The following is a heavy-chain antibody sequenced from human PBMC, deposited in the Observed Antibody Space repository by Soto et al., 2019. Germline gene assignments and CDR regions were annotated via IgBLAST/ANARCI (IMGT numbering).Heavy chain of an antibody. V-gene: IGHV3-30*18. CDR1: GFTFSYG. Sequence: VQLLESGGGLIQPGGSLRLSCAASGFTFSYGIHWLRQAPGKGLEWVAYISYDSSNKYYGDSVKGRFTISRDNSKNTQYLQMNSLRAEDTAVYYCAKLVIGYCRSNTCEDYWGQGTLVAVSS. D-gene: IGHD2-2*01. CDR2: ISYDSSNK. CDR3: AKLVIGYCRSNTCEDY. J-gene: IGHJ4*02.